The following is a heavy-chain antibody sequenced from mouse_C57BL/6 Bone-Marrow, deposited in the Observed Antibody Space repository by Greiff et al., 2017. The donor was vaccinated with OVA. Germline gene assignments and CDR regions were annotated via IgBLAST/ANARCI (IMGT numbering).Heavy chain of an antibody. CDR2: ISSGGDYI. J-gene: IGHJ1*03. CDR1: GFTFSSYA. V-gene: IGHV5-9-1*02. CDR3: TRGLDYSNYDWYFDV. D-gene: IGHD2-5*01. Sequence: EVKLMESGEGLLKPGGSLKLSCAASGFTFSSYAMSWVRQTPEKRLEWVAYISSGGDYIYYADTVKGRFTISRDNARNTLYPQMSSLKSEDTAMYYCTRGLDYSNYDWYFDVWGTGTTVTVSS.